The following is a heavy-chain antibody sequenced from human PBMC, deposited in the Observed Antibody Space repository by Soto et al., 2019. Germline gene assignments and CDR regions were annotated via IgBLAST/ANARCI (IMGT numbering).Heavy chain of an antibody. CDR2: ITGSGGTT. Sequence: EVQLLESGGGLVQPGGSLRLSCAVSGFTFSNYDMSWVRQAAGKGLEWVSAITGSGGTTYYADSVKGRFTISRDNSKNTLFRQMNSLRVDDTAVYYCAGGAVYTGSLEGSWGQGTEVTVSS. CDR1: GFTFSNYD. D-gene: IGHD3-3*01. CDR3: AGGAVYTGSLEGS. J-gene: IGHJ5*02. V-gene: IGHV3-23*01.